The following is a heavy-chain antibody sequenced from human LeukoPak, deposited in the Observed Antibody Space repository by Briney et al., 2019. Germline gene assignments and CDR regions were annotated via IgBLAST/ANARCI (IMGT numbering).Heavy chain of an antibody. CDR1: GFTFDDYA. D-gene: IGHD3-10*01. V-gene: IGHV3-9*01. J-gene: IGHJ5*02. CDR2: ISWNSGSI. CDR3: AKGTYGSGVLGWFDP. Sequence: PGGSLRLSCAASGFTFDDYAMPWVRQAPGKGLEWVSGISWNSGSIGYADSVKGRFTIPRDNAKNSLYLQMNSLRAEDTALYYCAKGTYGSGVLGWFDPWGQGTLVTVSS.